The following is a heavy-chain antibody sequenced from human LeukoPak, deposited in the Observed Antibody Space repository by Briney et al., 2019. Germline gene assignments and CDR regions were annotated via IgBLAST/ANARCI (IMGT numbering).Heavy chain of an antibody. CDR2: IGARFET. CDR3: AKRGPGTLAGSFDY. Sequence: GSLRLSCAASGFIFSNFAMTWVRQAPGKGLEWVAIIGARFETFYADSVKGRFTISRDNSKNTVSLEMTSLRGEDSAIYFCAKRGPGTLAGSFDYWGQGRVVTVSS. D-gene: IGHD1/OR15-1a*01. J-gene: IGHJ4*02. CDR1: GFIFSNFA. V-gene: IGHV3-23*01.